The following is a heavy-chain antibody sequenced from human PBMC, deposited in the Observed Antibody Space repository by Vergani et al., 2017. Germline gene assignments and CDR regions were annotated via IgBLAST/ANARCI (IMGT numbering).Heavy chain of an antibody. V-gene: IGHV1-69*01. CDR1: GGTFSSYA. CDR3: ARDPWARYCSSTSCYRLSDYSYYFDY. CDR2: IIPIFGTA. Sequence: QVQLVQSGAEVKKPGSSVKVSCKASGGTFSSYAISWVRQAPGQGLEWMGGIIPIFGTANYAQKFQGRVTITADESTSTAYMELSRLRSDDTAVYYCARDPWARYCSSTSCYRLSDYSYYFDYWGQGTLVTVSS. D-gene: IGHD2-2*01. J-gene: IGHJ4*02.